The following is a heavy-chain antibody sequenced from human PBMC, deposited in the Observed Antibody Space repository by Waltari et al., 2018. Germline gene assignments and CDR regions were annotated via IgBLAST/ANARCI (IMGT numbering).Heavy chain of an antibody. D-gene: IGHD7-27*01. J-gene: IGHJ5*01. CDR1: GDSLTSNSFY. CDR2: FHSSDYI. V-gene: IGHV4-61*02. CDR3: VREVTKVELGRRLPHFFDS. Sequence: QVQLQESGPGLVKPSQTLSLTCTVSGDSLTSNSFYRNCVRQPTGKGLEWIGRFHSSDYINYNPSLKSRVTISRDTSKKQFFLKLTSVTAADTAFYYCVREVTKVELGRRLPHFFDSWGQGTLVTVSS.